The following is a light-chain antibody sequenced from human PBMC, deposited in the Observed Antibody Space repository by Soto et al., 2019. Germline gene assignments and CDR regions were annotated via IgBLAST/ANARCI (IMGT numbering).Light chain of an antibody. CDR1: SGSVYTSYY. J-gene: IGLJ3*02. CDR3: VLYMGSGIWM. Sequence: QTVVTQESSFSVSPGSTVTLTCGLSSGSVYTSYYPSWYQQTPGQAPRTLIYSTNTRSSGVPDHFSGSILGNKAALTITGAQADDESDYYCVLYMGSGIWMFGGGTKLTVL. V-gene: IGLV8-61*01. CDR2: STN.